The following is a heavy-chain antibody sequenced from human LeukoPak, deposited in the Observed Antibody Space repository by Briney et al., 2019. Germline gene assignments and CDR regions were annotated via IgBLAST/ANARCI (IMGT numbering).Heavy chain of an antibody. CDR1: GFXFSSYW. J-gene: IGHJ4*02. V-gene: IGHV3-7*04. D-gene: IGHD6-13*01. CDR3: ARGTIAAAGYYYFDY. CDR2: IKQDGSEK. Sequence: GGSLRLSCAASGFXFSSYWISWVRQAPGKGLEWVANIKQDGSEKYYVDSVKGRFTISRDNAKNSLYLQMNSLRAEDTAVYYCARGTIAAAGYYYFDYWGQGTQATVSS.